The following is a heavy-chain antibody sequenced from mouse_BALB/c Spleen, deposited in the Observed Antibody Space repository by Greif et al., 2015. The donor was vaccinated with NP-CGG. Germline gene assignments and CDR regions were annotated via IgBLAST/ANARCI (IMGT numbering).Heavy chain of an antibody. CDR3: ARGGTTVVATDAMDY. D-gene: IGHD1-1*01. Sequence: EVKLVESGGGLVKPGGSLKLSCAASGFTFSSYAMSWVRQTPEKRLEWVASISSGGSTYYPDSVKGRFTISRDNARNILYLQMSSLRSEDTAMYYCARGGTTVVATDAMDYWGQGTSVTVSS. V-gene: IGHV5-6-5*01. J-gene: IGHJ4*01. CDR1: GFTFSSYA. CDR2: ISSGGST.